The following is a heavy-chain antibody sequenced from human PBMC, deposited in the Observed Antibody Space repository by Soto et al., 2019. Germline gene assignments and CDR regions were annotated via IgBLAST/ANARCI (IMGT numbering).Heavy chain of an antibody. CDR1: GFTFSSYS. CDR2: ISSSSSHI. Sequence: GGSLRLSCAASGFTFSSYSMNWVRQAPGKGLEWVSSISSSSSHIYYADSVKGRFTISRDNAKNSLYLQMNSLRAEDTAVYYCESLDNGEGVHYWGQGTLVTVSP. CDR3: ESLDNGEGVHY. J-gene: IGHJ4*02. D-gene: IGHD3-10*01. V-gene: IGHV3-21*01.